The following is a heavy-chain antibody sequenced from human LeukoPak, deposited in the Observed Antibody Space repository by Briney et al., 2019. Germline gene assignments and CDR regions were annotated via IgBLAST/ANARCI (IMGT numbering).Heavy chain of an antibody. V-gene: IGHV3-23*01. Sequence: GGSLRLSCAASGFTFSNFAVSWVRQAPGKGLEWVSAITDSGDTTYYSDSVRGRFIISRDNSKNTLYLQMTSLAVEDTAVYYCVKGEWLDYWGPGTLVTVSS. CDR1: GFTFSNFA. J-gene: IGHJ4*02. CDR2: ITDSGDTT. D-gene: IGHD3-3*01. CDR3: VKGEWLDY.